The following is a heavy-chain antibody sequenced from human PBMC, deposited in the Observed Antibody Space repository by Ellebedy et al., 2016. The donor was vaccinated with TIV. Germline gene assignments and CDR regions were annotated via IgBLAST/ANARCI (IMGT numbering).Heavy chain of an antibody. CDR2: INPTIGST. CDR1: GYTFTSYY. V-gene: IGHV1-46*01. Sequence: AASVKVSCKASGYTFTSYYMHWVRQAPGQGLEWMGIINPTIGSTTYAQKFQGRVTMTSDTSTSTVYMELSRLKSEDTAVYYCARVPSYSSGYDLDHWGQGTLVTVSS. J-gene: IGHJ4*02. D-gene: IGHD5-18*01. CDR3: ARVPSYSSGYDLDH.